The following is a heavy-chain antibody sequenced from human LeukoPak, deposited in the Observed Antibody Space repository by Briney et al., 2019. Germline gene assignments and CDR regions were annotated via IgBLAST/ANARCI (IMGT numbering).Heavy chain of an antibody. Sequence: PLETLPLTCTVFGGPVSSSSYYWSWIRQPPGKGLEWIGTIYYSGSTYYNPSHPSLKSRVTISADTSKNQFSLRLTSVTAADTAVYYCASRYCRSSSCNPLFQHWGQGTLVSVSS. CDR3: ASRYCRSSSCNPLFQH. V-gene: IGHV4-39*01. CDR2: IYYSGST. CDR1: GGPVSSSSYY. J-gene: IGHJ1*01. D-gene: IGHD2-2*01.